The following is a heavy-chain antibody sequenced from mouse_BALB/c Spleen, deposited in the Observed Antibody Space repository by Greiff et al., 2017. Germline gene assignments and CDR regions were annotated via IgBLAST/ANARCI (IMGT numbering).Heavy chain of an antibody. CDR2: INSNGGST. V-gene: IGHV5-6-3*01. CDR3: ARDQDY. J-gene: IGHJ2*01. Sequence: EVQGVESRGGLVQPGGSLKLSCAASGFTFSSYGMSWVRQTPDKRLELVATINSNGGSTYYPDSVKGRFTISRDNAKNTLYLQMSSLKSEDTAMYYCARDQDYWGQGTTLTVSS. CDR1: GFTFSSYG.